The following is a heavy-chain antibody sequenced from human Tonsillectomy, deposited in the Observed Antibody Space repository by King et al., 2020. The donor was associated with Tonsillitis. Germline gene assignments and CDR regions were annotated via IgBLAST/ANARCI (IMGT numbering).Heavy chain of an antibody. Sequence: VQLVESGGGVVQPGRSLRLSCAASGFTFSSFSMHWVRQAPGKGLEWVAVISYDENNKYYADSVKGRFTISRDNSKNTLYLQMNSLRAEDTAVYYCAREYGYYVYDSWGQGTLVSVSS. CDR3: AREYGYYVYDS. V-gene: IGHV3-30*04. D-gene: IGHD4-17*01. CDR1: GFTFSSFS. J-gene: IGHJ4*02. CDR2: ISYDENNK.